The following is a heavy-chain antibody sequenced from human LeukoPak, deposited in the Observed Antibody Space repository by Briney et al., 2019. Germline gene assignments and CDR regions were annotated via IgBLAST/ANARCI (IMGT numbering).Heavy chain of an antibody. CDR2: ISSSSSYI. Sequence: PGGSLRLSCAASGFTFSSYSMNWVRQAPGKGLEWVSSISSSSSYIYYADSVKGRFTIYRDNAKNSLYLQMNSLRAEDTAVYYCAREKKMGGDAFDIWGQGRMVTVSS. CDR3: AREKKMGGDAFDI. CDR1: GFTFSSYS. V-gene: IGHV3-21*01. D-gene: IGHD3-16*01. J-gene: IGHJ3*02.